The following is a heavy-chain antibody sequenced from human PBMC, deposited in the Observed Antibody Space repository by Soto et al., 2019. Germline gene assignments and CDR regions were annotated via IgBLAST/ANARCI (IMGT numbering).Heavy chain of an antibody. Sequence: QVQLVQSGPEMKKPGSSVKVSCKASGGTFSSYVISWVRQAPGHGLEWMGGIITIFETAQYEQKFQGRVTITADESTSTVYMELSSLRPEDTALYFCAKAVADYGLWGGRSSTSIRAYGMDVWGQGTPVSVSS. CDR3: AKAVADYGLWGGRSSTSIRAYGMDV. J-gene: IGHJ6*02. CDR2: IITIFETA. V-gene: IGHV1-69*01. D-gene: IGHD3-3*01. CDR1: GGTFSSYV.